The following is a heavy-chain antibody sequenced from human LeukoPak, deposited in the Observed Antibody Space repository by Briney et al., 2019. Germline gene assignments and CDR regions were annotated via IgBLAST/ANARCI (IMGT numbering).Heavy chain of an antibody. Sequence: ASVKVSCKASGYTFTGYYMHWVRQAPGQGLEWMGRINPNSGGTNYAQKFQGRVTMTRDTSISTAYMELSRLRSDDTAVYFCAAITYCSSTSCYAEAFDIWGQGTMVTVSS. CDR1: GYTFTGYY. D-gene: IGHD2-2*01. CDR3: AAITYCSSTSCYAEAFDI. CDR2: INPNSGGT. J-gene: IGHJ3*02. V-gene: IGHV1-2*06.